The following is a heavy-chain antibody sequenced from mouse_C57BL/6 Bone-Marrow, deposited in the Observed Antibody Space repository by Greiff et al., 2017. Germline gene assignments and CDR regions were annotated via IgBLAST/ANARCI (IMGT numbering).Heavy chain of an antibody. D-gene: IGHD2-3*01. CDR1: GFTFSSYG. CDR3: ARLDGYYEAY. V-gene: IGHV5-6*02. Sequence: EVKLVESGGDLVKPGGSLKLSCAASGFTFSSYGMSWVRQTPDKRLEWVATISSGGSYTYYQDSVKGRFTISRDNAKNTLYLQMSSLKSEDTAMYYCARLDGYYEAYWGRGTLVTVSA. J-gene: IGHJ3*01. CDR2: ISSGGSYT.